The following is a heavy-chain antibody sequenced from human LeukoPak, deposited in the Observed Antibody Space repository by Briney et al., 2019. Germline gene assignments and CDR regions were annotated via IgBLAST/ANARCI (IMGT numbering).Heavy chain of an antibody. CDR2: IYITGKT. D-gene: IGHD3-10*01. CDR3: ASPYYYGSGSYLY. CDR1: GDSISSYY. J-gene: IGHJ4*02. Sequence: SETLSLTCTVSGDSISSYYWSWIRQPAGRGLEWIGRIYITGKTNYNPSLKSRVTMSVDTSKNQLSLKLSSVTAADTAVYYCASPYYYGSGSYLYWGQGTLVTVSS. V-gene: IGHV4-4*07.